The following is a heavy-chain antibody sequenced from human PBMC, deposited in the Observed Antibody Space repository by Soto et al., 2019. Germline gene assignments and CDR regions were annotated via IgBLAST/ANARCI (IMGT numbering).Heavy chain of an antibody. CDR3: ARHTRRYSSSCYNWFDP. Sequence: PAETLDLNCTVSGGSISISSYYWGWIRQPPAKGLEWIGSIYYSGSTYYNPSLKSRVTISVDTSKNQFSLKLSSVTAADTAVYYCARHTRRYSSSCYNWFDPWGQGTLVTVSS. J-gene: IGHJ5*02. D-gene: IGHD6-13*01. CDR2: IYYSGST. V-gene: IGHV4-39*01. CDR1: GGSISISSYY.